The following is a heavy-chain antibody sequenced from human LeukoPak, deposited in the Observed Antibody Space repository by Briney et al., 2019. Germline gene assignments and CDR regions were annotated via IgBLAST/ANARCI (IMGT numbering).Heavy chain of an antibody. CDR3: APHFPLAAAGS. D-gene: IGHD6-13*01. Sequence: SETLSLTCAVYGGSFSGYYWSWIRQPPGKGLEWIGEINHSGSTNYNPSLKSRVTISVDTSKNQFSLKLSSVTAADTAVYYCAPHFPLAAAGSWGQGTLVTVSS. V-gene: IGHV4-34*01. J-gene: IGHJ4*02. CDR2: INHSGST. CDR1: GGSFSGYY.